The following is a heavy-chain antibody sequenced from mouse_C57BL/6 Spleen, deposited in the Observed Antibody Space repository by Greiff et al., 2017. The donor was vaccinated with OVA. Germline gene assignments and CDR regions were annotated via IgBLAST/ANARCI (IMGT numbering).Heavy chain of an antibody. D-gene: IGHD2-2*01. Sequence: QVQLQQSGPGLVQPSQSLSITCTVSGFSLTSYGVHWVRQSPGQGLEWLGVIWSGGSTDYNAAFISRLSISKDNSKSQVFFKMNSLQADVTAIYYCARNSLGLYYFDYWGQGTTLTVSS. CDR1: GFSLTSYG. V-gene: IGHV2-2*01. CDR2: IWSGGST. CDR3: ARNSLGLYYFDY. J-gene: IGHJ2*01.